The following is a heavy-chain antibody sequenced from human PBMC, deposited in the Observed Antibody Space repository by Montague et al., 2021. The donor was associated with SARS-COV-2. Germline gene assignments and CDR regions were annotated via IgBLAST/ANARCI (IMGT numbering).Heavy chain of an antibody. Sequence: SLRLSCAASGFTFSSYGMSWVRQAPGKGLEWVSGIRGSGSSTNYADSVKGRFTISRDNSKNTLYLQMNSLRAEDTAVYYCARYWGTHLGENWFDPWGQGTLVTVSS. V-gene: IGHV3-23*01. CDR3: ARYWGTHLGENWFDP. J-gene: IGHJ5*02. CDR2: IRGSGSST. CDR1: GFTFSSYG. D-gene: IGHD2-21*01.